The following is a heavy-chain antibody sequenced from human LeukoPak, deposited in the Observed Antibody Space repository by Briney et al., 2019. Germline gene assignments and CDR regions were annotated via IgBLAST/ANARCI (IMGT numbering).Heavy chain of an antibody. V-gene: IGHV3-53*01. J-gene: IGHJ3*02. CDR3: ARHSTIAVAGHDAFDI. CDR1: GFTVSSNY. CDR2: IYSGGST. Sequence: GGSLRLSCAASGFTVSSNYMSWVRQAPGKGLEWVSVIYSGGSTYYADSVKGRFTISRDNSKNTLYLQMNSLRAEDTAVYYCARHSTIAVAGHDAFDIWGQGTMVTVSS. D-gene: IGHD6-19*01.